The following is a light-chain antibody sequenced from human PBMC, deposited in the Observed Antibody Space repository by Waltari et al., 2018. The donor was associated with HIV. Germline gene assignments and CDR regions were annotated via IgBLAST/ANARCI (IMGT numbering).Light chain of an antibody. Sequence: QSALTQPRSVSGSPGQSVTISCTGTSSDVGGYNYVSWYQHHPGKAPKLMIYDVSKRPSGVPDRFSGSKSGNTASLTISGLQAEDDADYYCCSYAGSSTYVFGTGTKVTVL. J-gene: IGLJ1*01. CDR2: DVS. CDR1: SSDVGGYNY. V-gene: IGLV2-11*01. CDR3: CSYAGSSTYV.